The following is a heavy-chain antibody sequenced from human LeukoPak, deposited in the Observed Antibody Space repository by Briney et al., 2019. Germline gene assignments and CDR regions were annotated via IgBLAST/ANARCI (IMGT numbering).Heavy chain of an antibody. J-gene: IGHJ5*02. D-gene: IGHD3-3*01. CDR3: ARSLRDFWSGYTNWFDP. CDR2: INHSGST. CDR1: GGSFSSSYYY. Sequence: SETLSLTCTVSGGSFSSSYYYWGWIRQPPGKGLEWIGEINHSGSTNYNPSLKSRVTISVDTSKNQFSLKLSSVTAADTAVYYCARSLRDFWSGYTNWFDPWGQGTLVTVSS. V-gene: IGHV4-39*07.